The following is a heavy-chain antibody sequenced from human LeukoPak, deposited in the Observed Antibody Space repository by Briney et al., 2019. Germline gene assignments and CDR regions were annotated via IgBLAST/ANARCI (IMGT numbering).Heavy chain of an antibody. J-gene: IGHJ5*02. CDR1: GGSISSSSYY. D-gene: IGHD3-22*01. CDR3: ARLPSSSGYYPGDNWFDP. CDR2: IYYSGST. Sequence: SETLSLTCTVSGGSISSSSYYWGWIRQPPGKGLEWIGSIYYSGSTYYNPSLKSRVTISVDTSKNQFSLKLSSVTAADTAVYYCARLPSSSGYYPGDNWFDPWGQGTLVTVSS. V-gene: IGHV4-39*01.